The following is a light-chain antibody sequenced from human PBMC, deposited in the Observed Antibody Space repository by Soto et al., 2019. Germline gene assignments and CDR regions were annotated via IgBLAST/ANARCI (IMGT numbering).Light chain of an antibody. CDR1: QSVSSSY. CDR2: GAS. J-gene: IGKJ5*01. CDR3: HYYGSSPLVT. V-gene: IGKV3-20*01. Sequence: EIVLTQSPGTLSLSPGERATLSCRASQSVSSSYLTWYQQKPGPAPRLLIYGASSRATGIPDRFSGRGSGTDFTLTISRLEPADFAVYYCHYYGSSPLVTFGQGTRLEIK.